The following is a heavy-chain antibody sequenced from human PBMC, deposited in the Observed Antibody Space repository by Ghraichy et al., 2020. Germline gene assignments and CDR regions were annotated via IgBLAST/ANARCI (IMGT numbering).Heavy chain of an antibody. V-gene: IGHV3-23*01. CDR1: GFTFSSYA. D-gene: IGHD3-10*01. CDR3: AMGPSMVRGAEGDY. Sequence: GESLNISCAASGFTFSSYAMSWVRQAPGKGLEWVSAISGSGGSTYYADSVKGRFTISRDNSKNTLYLQMNSLRAEDTAVYYCAMGPSMVRGAEGDYWGQGTLVTVSS. J-gene: IGHJ4*02. CDR2: ISGSGGST.